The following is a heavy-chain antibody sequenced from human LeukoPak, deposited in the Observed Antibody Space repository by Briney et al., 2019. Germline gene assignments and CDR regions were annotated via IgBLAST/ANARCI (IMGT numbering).Heavy chain of an antibody. Sequence: GGSLRLSCAASGFTFDDYGMSWVRQAPGKGLEWVSGINWNGGSTGYADSVEGRFTISRDNAKNSLYLQMNSLRAEDTALSYCARGPAADTAMVAPFDYWGQGTLVTVSS. D-gene: IGHD5-18*01. V-gene: IGHV3-20*04. CDR2: INWNGGST. CDR3: ARGPAADTAMVAPFDY. J-gene: IGHJ4*02. CDR1: GFTFDDYG.